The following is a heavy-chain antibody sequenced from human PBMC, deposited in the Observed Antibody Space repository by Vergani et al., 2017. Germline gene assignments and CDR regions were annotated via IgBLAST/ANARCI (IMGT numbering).Heavy chain of an antibody. J-gene: IGHJ4*02. CDR3: ARGGGQGYSGYDSLYPFDY. V-gene: IGHV4-30-2*01. CDR1: GGSISSGGYS. D-gene: IGHD5-12*01. CDR2: IYHSGST. Sequence: QLQLQESGSGLVKPSQTLSLTCAVSGGSISSGGYSWSWIRQPPGKGLEWIGYIYHSGSTYYHPSLKSRVTISVDRSKSQFSLKLSSVTAADTAVYYCARGGGQGYSGYDSLYPFDYWGQGTLVTVSS.